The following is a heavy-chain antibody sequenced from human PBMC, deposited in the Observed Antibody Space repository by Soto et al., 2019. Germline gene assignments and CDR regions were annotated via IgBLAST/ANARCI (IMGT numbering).Heavy chain of an antibody. D-gene: IGHD3-10*01. J-gene: IGHJ4*02. CDR2: ISYDGSNK. CDR3: AKDNPPNVLLWFGELYPDY. V-gene: IGHV3-30*18. CDR1: GCTFSSYG. Sequence: XGSLRLSCAAAGCTFSSYGMHWVRQAPGKGLEWVAVISYDGSNKYYADPVKGRFTISRDNSKNTLYLQMNSLRAEDTAVYYCAKDNPPNVLLWFGELYPDYWGQGTLVTVSS.